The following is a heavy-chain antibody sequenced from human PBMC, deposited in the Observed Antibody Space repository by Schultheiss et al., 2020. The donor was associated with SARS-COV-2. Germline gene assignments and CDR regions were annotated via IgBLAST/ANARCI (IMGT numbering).Heavy chain of an antibody. Sequence: GGSLRLSCAASGFTVSSNYMSWVRQAPGKGLEWVSVIYSGGSTYYADSVKGRFTISRDNSKNTLYLQMNSLRAEDTAVYYCAKDPGPYSSSVDYWGQGTLVTVSS. CDR3: AKDPGPYSSSVDY. V-gene: IGHV3-53*05. J-gene: IGHJ4*02. CDR2: IYSGGST. D-gene: IGHD6-6*01. CDR1: GFTVSSNY.